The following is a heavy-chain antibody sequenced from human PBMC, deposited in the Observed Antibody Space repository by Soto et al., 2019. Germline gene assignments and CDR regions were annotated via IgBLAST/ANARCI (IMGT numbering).Heavy chain of an antibody. V-gene: IGHV1-24*01. CDR2: FDPEDGET. Sequence: ASVKVSCKVSGYTLTELSMHWVRQAPGKGLEWMGGFDPEDGETIYAQKFQGRVTMTEDTSTDTAYMELSSLRSEDTAVYYCASWLKEAGIGGNYYYRMDVWGQGTTVTVSS. J-gene: IGHJ6*02. CDR1: GYTLTELS. CDR3: ASWLKEAGIGGNYYYRMDV. D-gene: IGHD6-19*01.